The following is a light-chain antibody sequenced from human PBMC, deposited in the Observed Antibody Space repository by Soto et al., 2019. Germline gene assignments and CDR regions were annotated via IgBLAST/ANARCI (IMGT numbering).Light chain of an antibody. V-gene: IGLV2-14*03. Sequence: QSALTQPASVSGSVGQSITISCTGTSNDVGGFNYVSWYQRHPGEAPKLIIYEVTNRPSGVSNRFSGSKSANTASLTISGLQVDDEADYYCSSHWGANTLYVFGTGTKLTVL. CDR1: SNDVGGFNY. J-gene: IGLJ1*01. CDR3: SSHWGANTLYV. CDR2: EVT.